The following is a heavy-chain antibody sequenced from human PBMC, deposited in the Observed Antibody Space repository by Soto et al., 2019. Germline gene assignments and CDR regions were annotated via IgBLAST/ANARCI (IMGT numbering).Heavy chain of an antibody. J-gene: IGHJ4*02. CDR1: GGSISNHY. CDR2: IYYNGNT. V-gene: IGHV4-59*11. CDR3: ARANWYSEY. Sequence: QVQLQESGPGLVKPSEPLSLTCTVSGGSISNHYWSWIRQPPGKGLEWIGYIYYNGNTNYNPSLKSRVTMSVDTSKNQISLKLSSVTAADTAVYYCARANWYSEYWVQGTLVTVSS. D-gene: IGHD7-27*01.